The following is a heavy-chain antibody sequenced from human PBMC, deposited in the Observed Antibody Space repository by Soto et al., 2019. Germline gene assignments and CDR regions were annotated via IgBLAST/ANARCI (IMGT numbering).Heavy chain of an antibody. Sequence: QGQLVQSGAEVKKPGSSVKVYCKASGGTFSSYAISWVRQATGQGLEWIGGIIPIFGTANYAQKFQGRVTITADKSTSTADMELSSLRSEDTAVYYCALYPFDYGAINWFAPWGQGTLVTVAA. J-gene: IGHJ5*02. D-gene: IGHD4-17*01. CDR3: ALYPFDYGAINWFAP. CDR1: GGTFSSYA. V-gene: IGHV1-69*06. CDR2: IIPIFGTA.